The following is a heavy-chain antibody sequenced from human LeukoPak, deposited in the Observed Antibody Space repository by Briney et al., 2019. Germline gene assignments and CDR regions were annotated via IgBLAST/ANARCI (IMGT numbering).Heavy chain of an antibody. D-gene: IGHD5-12*01. J-gene: IGHJ4*02. CDR2: IYYSGST. Sequence: PSETLSLTCTVSGGSISSYYWSWIRQPPGKGLEWIGYIYYSGSTSYNPSLKSRVTISVDTSKNQFSLKLSSVTAADTAVYYCAIYSGYDSSFDYWGQGTLVTVSS. CDR3: AIYSGYDSSFDY. V-gene: IGHV4-59*01. CDR1: GGSISSYY.